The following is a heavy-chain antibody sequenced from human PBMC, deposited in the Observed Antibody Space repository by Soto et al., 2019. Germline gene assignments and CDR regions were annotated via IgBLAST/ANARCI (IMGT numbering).Heavy chain of an antibody. CDR2: INPNSGGT. V-gene: IGHV1-2*02. Sequence: QVQLVQSGAEVKKPGASVKVSCKASGYTFTGYYMHWVRQAPGQGLEWMGWINPNSGGTNYAQKFQGRVTMTRDTSISTAYMELSRLRSDDTAVYYCAREYYYGLGSYDYYYYYGMDVWGQGTTVTVSS. CDR3: AREYYYGLGSYDYYYYYGMDV. J-gene: IGHJ6*02. D-gene: IGHD3-10*01. CDR1: GYTFTGYY.